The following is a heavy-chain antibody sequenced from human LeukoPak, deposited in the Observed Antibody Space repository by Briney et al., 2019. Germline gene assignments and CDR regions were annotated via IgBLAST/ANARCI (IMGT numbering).Heavy chain of an antibody. J-gene: IGHJ1*01. CDR1: GFTFSSYS. Sequence: PGGSLRLSCAASGFTFSSYSMNWVRQAPGKGLEWVSSISSSSSYIYYADSVKGRFTISRDNAKNSLYLQMNSLRAEDTAVYYCARDPGGYCSSTSCSFQHWGQGTLVTVSS. CDR2: ISSSSSYI. V-gene: IGHV3-21*01. D-gene: IGHD2-2*01. CDR3: ARDPGGYCSSTSCSFQH.